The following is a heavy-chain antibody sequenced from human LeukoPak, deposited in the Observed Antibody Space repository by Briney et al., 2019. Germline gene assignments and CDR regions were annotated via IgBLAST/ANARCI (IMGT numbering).Heavy chain of an antibody. CDR2: ISSSSSYI. Sequence: GGSLRLSCAASGFTFSSYSMNWVRQAPGKGLEWVSSISSSSSYIYYADSVKGRFTISRDNAKNSLYLQMNSLRAEDTAVYYCARDREPYAIFGVVKGINYYYYYMDVWGKGTTVTVSS. CDR3: ARDREPYAIFGVVKGINYYYYYMDV. CDR1: GFTFSSYS. D-gene: IGHD3-3*01. J-gene: IGHJ6*03. V-gene: IGHV3-21*01.